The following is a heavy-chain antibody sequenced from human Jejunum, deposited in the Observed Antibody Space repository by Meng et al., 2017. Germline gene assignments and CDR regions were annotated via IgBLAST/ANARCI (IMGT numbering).Heavy chain of an antibody. J-gene: IGHJ5*02. D-gene: IGHD6-19*01. CDR1: GLTFSFYC. V-gene: IGHV3-7*01. Sequence: GGSLRLSCVASGLTFSFYCMSWVRQAPGKGLEWVANIKQDGSEKYYVDSVKGRFTISRDNAKNSLYLQMNSLRPEDTAVYYCSGSQSSRWFDPWGQGTLVTVSS. CDR3: SGSQSSRWFDP. CDR2: IKQDGSEK.